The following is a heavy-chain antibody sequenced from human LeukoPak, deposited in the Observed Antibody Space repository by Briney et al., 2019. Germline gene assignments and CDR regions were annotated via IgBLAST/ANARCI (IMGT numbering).Heavy chain of an antibody. V-gene: IGHV1-2*02. CDR2: INPNSGGT. CDR1: GYTFIGYY. Sequence: GASVKVSCTASGYTFIGYYMHWVRQAPGQGLEWMGWINPNSGGTNYAQKFQGRVTMTRDTSISTAYMELSSLISDDTAVYYCARAPYNWNVDYWGQGTLVTVSS. D-gene: IGHD1-1*01. J-gene: IGHJ4*02. CDR3: ARAPYNWNVDY.